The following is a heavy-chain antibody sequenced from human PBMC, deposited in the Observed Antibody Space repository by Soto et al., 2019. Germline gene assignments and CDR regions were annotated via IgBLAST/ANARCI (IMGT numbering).Heavy chain of an antibody. CDR3: AHAGDYDLLTFDH. J-gene: IGHJ4*02. CDR1: GFSLSTYHMG. Sequence: QITLKESGPTLVRPAQTLTLTCDFSGFSLSTYHMGVAWIRQPPGKALEWLALIYWDDDKRYSPSLKDRLAISXDXSSNQVVLTITNIDPGDSATYFCAHAGDYDLLTFDHWGPGTLVTVSS. D-gene: IGHD4-17*01. V-gene: IGHV2-5*02. CDR2: IYWDDDK.